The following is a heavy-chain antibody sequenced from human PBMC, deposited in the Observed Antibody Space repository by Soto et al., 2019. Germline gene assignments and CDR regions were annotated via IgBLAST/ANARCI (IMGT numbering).Heavy chain of an antibody. D-gene: IGHD3-3*01. CDR3: ARDVGFYDFWSGYDKGSDAFDI. CDR1: GYTFTSYG. V-gene: IGHV1-18*04. CDR2: ISAYNGNT. J-gene: IGHJ3*02. Sequence: ASVKVSCKASGYTFTSYGISWVRQAPGQGLEWMGWISAYNGNTNYAQKLQGRVTMTTDTSTSTAYMELRSLRSDDTAVYYCARDVGFYDFWSGYDKGSDAFDIWGQGTMVTVSS.